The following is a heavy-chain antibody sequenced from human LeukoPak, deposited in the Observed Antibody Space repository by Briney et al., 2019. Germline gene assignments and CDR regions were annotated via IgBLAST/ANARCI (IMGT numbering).Heavy chain of an antibody. CDR3: TTDIVGLGYCSSTTCPHDY. V-gene: IGHV3-48*03. D-gene: IGHD2-2*01. CDR1: GFTFSSYE. J-gene: IGHJ4*02. Sequence: PGGSLRLSCVASGFTFSSYEMNWVRQAPGKGLEWVSYISSSGSTIYYADSVKGRFTISRDNAKNSLYLQMNSLKTEDTAVYYCTTDIVGLGYCSSTTCPHDYWGQGTLVTVSS. CDR2: ISSSGSTI.